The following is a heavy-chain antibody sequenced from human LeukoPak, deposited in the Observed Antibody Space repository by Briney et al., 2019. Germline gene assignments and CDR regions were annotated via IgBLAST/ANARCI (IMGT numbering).Heavy chain of an antibody. D-gene: IGHD2-15*01. J-gene: IGHJ6*03. CDR1: GFTFNMYG. V-gene: IGHV3-30*02. CDR3: AKTFCSGGTCYPYNYYYMDV. Sequence: EGSLRLSCVASGFTFNMYGMHWVRQAPGKGLEWVGIIRYDGNNKNNADSVKGRFTISRDNSKNTVYLQMNSLRPEDTAVYYCAKTFCSGGTCYPYNYYYMDVWGKGTAVTVSS. CDR2: IRYDGNNK.